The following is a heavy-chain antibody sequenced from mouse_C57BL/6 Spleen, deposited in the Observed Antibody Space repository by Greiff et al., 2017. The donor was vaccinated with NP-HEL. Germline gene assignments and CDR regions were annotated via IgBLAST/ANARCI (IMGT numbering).Heavy chain of an antibody. CDR1: GFTFTDYY. CDR2: IRNKANGYTT. J-gene: IGHJ1*03. Sequence: EVQLVESGGGLVQPGGSLSLSCAASGFTFTDYYMSWVRQPPGKALEWLGFIRNKANGYTTEYSASVKGRFTISRDNSQSILYLQMNALRAEDSATYYCARYTGRVNWEGYFDVWGTGTTVTVSS. V-gene: IGHV7-3*01. CDR3: ARYTGRVNWEGYFDV. D-gene: IGHD4-1*01.